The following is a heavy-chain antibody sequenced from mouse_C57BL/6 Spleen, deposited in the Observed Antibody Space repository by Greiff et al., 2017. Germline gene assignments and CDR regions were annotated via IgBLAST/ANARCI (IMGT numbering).Heavy chain of an antibody. V-gene: IGHV15-2*01. CDR1: DSEVFPIAY. D-gene: IGHD1-1*01. Sequence: QVQLQQSGSELRSPGSSVKLSCKDFDSEVFPIAYMSWVRQKPGHGFEWIGGILPSIGRTIYGEKFEDKATLDADTLSNTAYLERNSLTSEDSAIYYCARRTGDGSSFYWYFDVWGTGTTVTVSS. CDR2: ILPSIGRT. J-gene: IGHJ1*03. CDR3: ARRTGDGSSFYWYFDV.